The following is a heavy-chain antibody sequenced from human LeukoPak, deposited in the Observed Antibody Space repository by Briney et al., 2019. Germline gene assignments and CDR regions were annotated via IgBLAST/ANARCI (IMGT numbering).Heavy chain of an antibody. V-gene: IGHV3-23*01. J-gene: IGHJ4*02. CDR1: GFTFSSYG. D-gene: IGHD5-18*01. Sequence: GGSLRLSCAASGFTFSSYGMSWVRQAPGKGLEWVSAISGSGGSTYYADSVKGRFTISRDNSKNTLYLQMNSLRAEDTAVYYCAKGLDRGYSYGLCDYWGQGTLVTVSS. CDR2: ISGSGGST. CDR3: AKGLDRGYSYGLCDY.